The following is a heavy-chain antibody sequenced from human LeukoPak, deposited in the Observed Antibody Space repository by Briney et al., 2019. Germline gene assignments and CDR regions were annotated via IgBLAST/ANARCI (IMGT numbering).Heavy chain of an antibody. CDR2: IWYDGSNK. D-gene: IGHD4-17*01. J-gene: IGHJ3*02. CDR1: GLTFSSYG. CDR3: ARDGDSGDAFDI. Sequence: GGSLRLSCAASGLTFSSYGMHWVRQAPGKGLEWVAVIWYDGSNKYYADSVKGRFTISRDNSKNTLYLQMNSLRAEDTAVYYCARDGDSGDAFDIWGQGTMVTVSS. V-gene: IGHV3-33*01.